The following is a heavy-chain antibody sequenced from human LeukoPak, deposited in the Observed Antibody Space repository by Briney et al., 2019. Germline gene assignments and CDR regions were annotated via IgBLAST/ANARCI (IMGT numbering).Heavy chain of an antibody. J-gene: IGHJ4*02. D-gene: IGHD4-17*01. CDR1: GFTFSYYY. CDR2: ISGSGGST. Sequence: GGSLRLSCAASGFTFSYYYMSGVRQAPGKGLEWVSAISGSGGSTYYADSVKGRFTISRDNSKNTLYLQMNSLRAEDTAVYYCAKMPDYGDYFDYWGQGTLVTVSS. V-gene: IGHV3-23*01. CDR3: AKMPDYGDYFDY.